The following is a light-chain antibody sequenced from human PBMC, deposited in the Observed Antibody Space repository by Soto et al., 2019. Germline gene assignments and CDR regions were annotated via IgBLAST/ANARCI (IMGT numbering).Light chain of an antibody. V-gene: IGLV1-40*01. CDR3: QSYDTRLSGSV. J-gene: IGLJ1*01. CDR2: DND. Sequence: QSVLTQPPSVSGAPGQRVTISCTGSSSNIGAGYDIHWYQQLPGTAPKLLIYDNDNRPSGVPDRFSGSKSGTSASLAITGLQAEDEADYYCQSYDTRLSGSVFGTGTKATVL. CDR1: SSNIGAGYD.